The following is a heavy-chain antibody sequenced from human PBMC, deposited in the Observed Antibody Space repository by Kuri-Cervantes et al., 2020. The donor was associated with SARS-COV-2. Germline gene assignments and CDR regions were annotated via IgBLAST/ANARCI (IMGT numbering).Heavy chain of an antibody. CDR1: GYTFTSYD. CDR3: ASTRYCSGGSFYSNFDY. J-gene: IGHJ4*02. CDR2: ISAYNGNT. D-gene: IGHD2-15*01. Sequence: ASVMVSCKASGYTFTSYDINWVRQATGQGLEWMGWISAYNGNTNYAQKLQGRVTMTTDTSTSTAYMELRSLRSDDTAVYYCASTRYCSGGSFYSNFDYWGQGTLVTVSS. V-gene: IGHV1-18*01.